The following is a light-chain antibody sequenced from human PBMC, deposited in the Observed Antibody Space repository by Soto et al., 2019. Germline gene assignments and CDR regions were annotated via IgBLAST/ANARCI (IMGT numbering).Light chain of an antibody. Sequence: DIVMTQSPDSLAVSLGDRATINCKSSQSVLYSSNNKNYLAWYQQKPGQPPKLLIYWASTRESGVPDRFSGSGSGTEFTLTISNLQPDDFATYYCQQYETFSGTFGPGNKVDIK. CDR1: QSVLYSSNNKNY. J-gene: IGKJ1*01. CDR2: WAS. V-gene: IGKV4-1*01. CDR3: QQYETFSGT.